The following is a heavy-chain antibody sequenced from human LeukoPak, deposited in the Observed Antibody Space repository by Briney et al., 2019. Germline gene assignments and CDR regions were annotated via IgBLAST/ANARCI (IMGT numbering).Heavy chain of an antibody. CDR2: IYYSGST. CDR1: GGSISSSNW. CDR3: ARAYYYDSSEYYFDY. Sequence: SGTLSLTCAVSGGSISSSNWWSWVRQPPGKGLEWIGYIYYSGSTNYNPSLKSRVAISVDTSKNQFSLKLSSVTAADTAVYYCARAYYYDSSEYYFDYWGQGTLVTVSS. J-gene: IGHJ4*02. V-gene: IGHV4-4*02. D-gene: IGHD3-22*01.